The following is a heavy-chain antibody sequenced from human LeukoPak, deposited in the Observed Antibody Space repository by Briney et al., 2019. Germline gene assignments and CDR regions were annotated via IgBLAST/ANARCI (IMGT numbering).Heavy chain of an antibody. CDR1: GYMFTGYY. CDR2: INPNSGGT. CDR3: ASPDYYDSSGSQGAFDY. D-gene: IGHD3-22*01. V-gene: IGHV1-2*02. J-gene: IGHJ4*02. Sequence: ASVKVSCKASGYMFTGYYMHWVRQAPGQGLEWMGWINPNSGGTNYAQKFQGRVTMTRDTSISTVYMELSRLRSGDTAVYYCASPDYYDSSGSQGAFDYWGQGTLVTVSS.